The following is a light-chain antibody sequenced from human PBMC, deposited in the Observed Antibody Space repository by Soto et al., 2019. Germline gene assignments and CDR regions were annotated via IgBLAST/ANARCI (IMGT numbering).Light chain of an antibody. J-gene: IGLJ2*01. V-gene: IGLV2-11*01. CDR2: DVS. Sequence: QSALTQPRSVSGSPGQSVTISCTGTSSDVGGYNYVSWYQQHPGKAPKLMIYDVSKRPSGVPDRFSGSKSGNTASLTISGLQPGDEADYFCCSYAGTYTYVVFGGGTKVTVL. CDR1: SSDVGGYNY. CDR3: CSYAGTYTYVV.